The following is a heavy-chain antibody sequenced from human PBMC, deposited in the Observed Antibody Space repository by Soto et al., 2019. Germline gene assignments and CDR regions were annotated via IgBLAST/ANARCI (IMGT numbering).Heavy chain of an antibody. D-gene: IGHD3-3*01. CDR2: ISAYNGNT. CDR3: ARETHGFWSGYQTYYHYLDV. V-gene: IGHV1-18*01. CDR1: RYTVSISV. Sequence: GASVEIACTSSRYTVSISVVAGVRQAPGQGLEWMGWISAYNGNTNYAQKLQGRVTMTTDTSTSTAYMELRSLRSDDTAVYYCARETHGFWSGYQTYYHYLDVWGKGTTVTV. J-gene: IGHJ6*03.